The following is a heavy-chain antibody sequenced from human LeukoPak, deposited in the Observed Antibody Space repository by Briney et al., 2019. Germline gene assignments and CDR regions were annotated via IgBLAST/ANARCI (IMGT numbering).Heavy chain of an antibody. J-gene: IGHJ4*02. D-gene: IGHD3-10*01. CDR2: ISSSSSYT. V-gene: IGHV3-11*06. Sequence: PGGSLRLSCAASGFTFSDYYMSWIRQAPGKGLEWVSYISSSSSYTNYADSVKGRVTISRDNAKNSLYLQMNSLRAEDTAVYYCARGKLPLFDYWGQGPLVTVSS. CDR1: GFTFSDYY. CDR3: ARGKLPLFDY.